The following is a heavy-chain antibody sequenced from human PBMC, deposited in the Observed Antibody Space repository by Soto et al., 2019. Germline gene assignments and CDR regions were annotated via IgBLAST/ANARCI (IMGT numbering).Heavy chain of an antibody. CDR3: ARGVLWWFDP. V-gene: IGHV4-34*01. CDR2: INHSGST. Sequence: SETLSLTCAVYGGSFSGYYWSWIRQPPGKGLEWIGEINHSGSTNYNPSLKSRVTISVDTSKNQFSLKLSSVTAADTAVYYCARGVLWWFDPWGQGTLVT. CDR1: GGSFSGYY. D-gene: IGHD3-16*01. J-gene: IGHJ5*02.